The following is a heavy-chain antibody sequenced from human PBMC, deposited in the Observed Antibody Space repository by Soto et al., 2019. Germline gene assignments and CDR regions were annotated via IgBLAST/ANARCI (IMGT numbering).Heavy chain of an antibody. J-gene: IGHJ4*02. CDR3: ANPIAARPY. D-gene: IGHD6-6*01. V-gene: IGHV3-23*01. CDR1: GFTFSSYA. Sequence: GGSLRLSCAASGFTFSSYAMSWVRQAPGKGLEWVSAISGSGGSTYYADSVEGRFTISRDNSKNTMYLQMNSLRAEDTAVYYCANPIAARPYWGQGTLVTVSS. CDR2: ISGSGGST.